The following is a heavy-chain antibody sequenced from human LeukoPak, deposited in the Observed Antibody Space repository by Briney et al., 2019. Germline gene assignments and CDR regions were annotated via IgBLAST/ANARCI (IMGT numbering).Heavy chain of an antibody. CDR2: ISGSGDNT. J-gene: IGHJ6*03. D-gene: IGHD5-24*01. V-gene: IGHV3-23*01. CDR3: AREAVEMATSYYYYYMDV. Sequence: GGSLRLSCAASGFTFSSYAMNWVRQGPGKGLEWVSGISGSGDNTYYADSVKGRFTISRDNSKNTLYLQMNSLRAGDTAVYYCAREAVEMATSYYYYYMDVWGKGTTVTISS. CDR1: GFTFSSYA.